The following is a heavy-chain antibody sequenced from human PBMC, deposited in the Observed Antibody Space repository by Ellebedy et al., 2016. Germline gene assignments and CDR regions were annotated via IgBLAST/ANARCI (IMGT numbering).Heavy chain of an antibody. Sequence: GESLKISCAASGFTFSSYGMHWVRQAPGKGLEWVAVIWYDGSNKYYADSVKGRFTISRDNSKNTLFLQMNRLTAEDTAVYYCARGGLSKAAVGGWYYGMDVWGQGTTVTVSS. CDR3: ARGGLSKAAVGGWYYGMDV. D-gene: IGHD6-13*01. J-gene: IGHJ6*02. CDR2: IWYDGSNK. CDR1: GFTFSSYG. V-gene: IGHV3-33*01.